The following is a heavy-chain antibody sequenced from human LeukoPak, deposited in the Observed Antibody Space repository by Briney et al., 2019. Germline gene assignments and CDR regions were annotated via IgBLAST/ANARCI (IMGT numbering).Heavy chain of an antibody. CDR1: GYTFSSYW. CDR2: IKQDGGEK. V-gene: IGHV3-7*04. CDR3: AGRGDGNLYYFDH. D-gene: IGHD5-24*01. Sequence: GGSLRLSCAASGYTFSSYWMSWVRQAPGKGLEWVANIKQDGGEKYYVDSVKGRFTISRDNAKNSLYLQMNSLRPEDTAVYYCAGRGDGNLYYFDHWGQGTLVTASS. J-gene: IGHJ4*02.